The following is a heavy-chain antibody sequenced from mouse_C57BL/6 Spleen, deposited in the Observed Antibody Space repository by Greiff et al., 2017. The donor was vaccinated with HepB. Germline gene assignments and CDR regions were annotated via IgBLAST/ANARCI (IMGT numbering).Heavy chain of an antibody. CDR2: IDPETGGT. CDR1: GYTFTDYE. Sequence: VKVVESGAELVRPGASVTLSCKASGYTFTDYEMHWVKQTPVHGLEWIGAIDPETGGTAYNQKFKGKAILTADKSSSTAYMELRSLTSEDSAVYYCTRSGTWYFDYWGQGTTLTVSS. D-gene: IGHD4-1*01. V-gene: IGHV1-15*01. J-gene: IGHJ2*01. CDR3: TRSGTWYFDY.